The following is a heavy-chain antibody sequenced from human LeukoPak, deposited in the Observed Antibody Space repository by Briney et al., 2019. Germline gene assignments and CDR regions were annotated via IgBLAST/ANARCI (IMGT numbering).Heavy chain of an antibody. J-gene: IGHJ3*02. CDR2: ISYDGTNK. CDR1: GFTFSDYA. V-gene: IGHV3-30-3*01. CDR3: ARDRYSGSYDGFDI. D-gene: IGHD1-26*01. Sequence: GGSLRLSCAASGFTFSDYATHWVRQAPGKGLEWVAVISYDGTNKYYADFVKGRFTISRDSSKNTLYLQMNSLRAEDTAMYYCARDRYSGSYDGFDIWGQGTMVTVSS.